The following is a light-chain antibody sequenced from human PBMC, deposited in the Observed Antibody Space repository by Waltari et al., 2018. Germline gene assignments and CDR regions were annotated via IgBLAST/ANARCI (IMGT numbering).Light chain of an antibody. CDR1: SGSISTTSY. J-gene: IGLJ2*01. CDR3: LMYMGSGIWV. Sequence: QTVVTQEPSLSVSPGGTVTLTCALSSGSISTTSYVSWYRQTPGQAPRTLIYKINSRSAGGPDLFSGSFLGNTAALTITGAQADDESDYYCLMYMGSGIWVFGGGTQVTVL. CDR2: KIN. V-gene: IGLV8-61*01.